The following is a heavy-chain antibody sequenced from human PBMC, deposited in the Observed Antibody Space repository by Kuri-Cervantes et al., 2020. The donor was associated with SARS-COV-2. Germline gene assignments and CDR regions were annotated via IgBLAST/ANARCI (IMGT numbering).Heavy chain of an antibody. V-gene: IGHV1-8*02. Sequence: ASVKVSCKASGYTFTSYDINWVRQATGQGLEWMGWMNPNSGNTGYAQKFQGRVTMTRNTSISTAYMELSSLRSEDTAVYYCAREGGVRGVTIADYYYYGMDVWGQGTTVTVSS. CDR2: MNPNSGNT. J-gene: IGHJ6*02. CDR1: GYTFTSYD. CDR3: AREGGVRGVTIADYYYYGMDV. D-gene: IGHD3-10*01.